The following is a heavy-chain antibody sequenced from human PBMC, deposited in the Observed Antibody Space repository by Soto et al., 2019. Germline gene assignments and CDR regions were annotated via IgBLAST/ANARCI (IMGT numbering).Heavy chain of an antibody. CDR1: GGSISSGGYY. Sequence: SETLSLTCSVSGGSISSGGYYWSWIRQHPGKGLEWIGYIYYSGSTNYNPSLKSRVSISIDTSRNQFSLKLTSVTAADTGVYYCASSSPFHYWGPGILVT. CDR2: IYYSGST. V-gene: IGHV4-31*03. D-gene: IGHD6-6*01. CDR3: ASSSPFHY. J-gene: IGHJ4*02.